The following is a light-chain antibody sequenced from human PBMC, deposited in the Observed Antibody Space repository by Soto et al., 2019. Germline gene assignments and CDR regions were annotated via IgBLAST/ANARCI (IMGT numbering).Light chain of an antibody. Sequence: PGERAPLSCRTSQSVSASQLAWYQQKPGQTPRLLIYGASNRAAGIPDRFSGSGSGTDFTLTISRLEPEDSAVYYCHQYGDSSWTFGQGTKV. CDR2: GAS. CDR1: QSVSASQ. V-gene: IGKV3-20*01. J-gene: IGKJ1*01. CDR3: HQYGDSSWT.